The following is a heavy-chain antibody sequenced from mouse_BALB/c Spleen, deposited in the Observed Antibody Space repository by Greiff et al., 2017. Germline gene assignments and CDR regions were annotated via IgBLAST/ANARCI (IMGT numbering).Heavy chain of an antibody. Sequence: EVQLQQSGPGLVKPSQSLSLTCSVTGYSITSGYYWNWIRQFPGNKLEWMGYISYDGSNNYNPSLKNRISITRDTSKNQFFLKLNSVTTEDTATYYCARADGLAMDYWGQGTSVTVSS. CDR3: ARADGLAMDY. V-gene: IGHV3-6*02. CDR2: ISYDGSN. CDR1: GYSITSGYY. D-gene: IGHD2-3*01. J-gene: IGHJ4*01.